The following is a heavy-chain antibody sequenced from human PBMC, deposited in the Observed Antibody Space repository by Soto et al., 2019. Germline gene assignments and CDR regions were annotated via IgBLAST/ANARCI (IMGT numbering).Heavy chain of an antibody. CDR1: GGTFSSYA. V-gene: IGHV1-69*13. CDR3: ARGREQWLVSPQSTETFDY. J-gene: IGHJ4*02. D-gene: IGHD6-19*01. Sequence: ASVKVSCKASGGTFSSYAISWVRQAPGQGLEWMGGIIPIFGTANYAQKFQGRVTITADESTSTAYMELSSLRSEDTAVYYCARGREQWLVSPQSTETFDYWGQGTLVTVSS. CDR2: IIPIFGTA.